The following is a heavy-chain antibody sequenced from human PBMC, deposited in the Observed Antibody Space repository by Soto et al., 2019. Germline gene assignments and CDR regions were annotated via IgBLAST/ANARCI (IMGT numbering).Heavy chain of an antibody. CDR1: GFTFSSYA. CDR2: ISYDGSNK. V-gene: IGHV3-30-3*01. D-gene: IGHD2-21*02. Sequence: GGSLRLSCAASGFTFSSYAMHWVRQAPGKGLEWVAVISYDGSNKYYADSVKGRFTISRYNSKNTLYLQMNSLRAEDTAVYYCARDPYCGGDCYSDYWGQGTLVTVSS. J-gene: IGHJ4*02. CDR3: ARDPYCGGDCYSDY.